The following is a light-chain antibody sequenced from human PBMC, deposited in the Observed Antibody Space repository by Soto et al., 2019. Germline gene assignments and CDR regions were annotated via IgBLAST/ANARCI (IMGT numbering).Light chain of an antibody. V-gene: IGKV1-39*01. CDR1: QTISRY. CDR3: HQGFTSAWT. J-gene: IGKJ1*01. CDR2: AAS. Sequence: DTQMTQSPSSLSASVGDRVTITCRTSQTISRYLNWYQQKPGKAPKLLIYAASNLQSGVPSRFSGSGSGTDFTLTISSLQPEEFATYYCHQGFTSAWTFGQGTQVGIK.